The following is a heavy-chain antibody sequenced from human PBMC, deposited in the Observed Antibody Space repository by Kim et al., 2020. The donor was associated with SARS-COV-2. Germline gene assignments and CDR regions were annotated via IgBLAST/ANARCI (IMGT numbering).Heavy chain of an antibody. J-gene: IGHJ4*02. Sequence: ADAVKGRFTISRDNAKNTLYLQMNSLRAEDTAVYYCARGGGYSYGPTDYWGQGTLVTVSS. CDR3: ARGGGYSYGPTDY. V-gene: IGHV3-74*01. D-gene: IGHD5-18*01.